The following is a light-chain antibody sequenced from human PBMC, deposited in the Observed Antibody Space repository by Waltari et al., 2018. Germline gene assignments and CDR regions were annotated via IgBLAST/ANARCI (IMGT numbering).Light chain of an antibody. V-gene: IGKV3-20*01. CDR2: GTF. CDR3: EQDATAPWP. J-gene: IGKJ1*01. Sequence: EIVLTQSPGTLSLSPGERATLSCRASQTVSSSFLTWYQQKPGQAPRLLIYGTFSRDPGIPDGFSGRGSGRAVSLTINALEPEDFGVYCCEQDATAPWPCGQGTKVEIK. CDR1: QTVSSSF.